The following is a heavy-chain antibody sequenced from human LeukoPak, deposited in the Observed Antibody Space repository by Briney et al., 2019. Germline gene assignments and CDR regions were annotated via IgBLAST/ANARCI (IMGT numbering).Heavy chain of an antibody. Sequence: GGSMRLSCAASASTFSSYAMSWVRQAPVKGLEWVSAISGSGGSTFIADSVKGRFTISRDNSKNMLYLQMNSLRDEDTAVYYCAKGYCSSTTCYSRFDPWGHGTLVTVSS. D-gene: IGHD2-2*02. CDR1: ASTFSSYA. CDR2: ISGSGGST. J-gene: IGHJ5*02. CDR3: AKGYCSSTTCYSRFDP. V-gene: IGHV3-23*01.